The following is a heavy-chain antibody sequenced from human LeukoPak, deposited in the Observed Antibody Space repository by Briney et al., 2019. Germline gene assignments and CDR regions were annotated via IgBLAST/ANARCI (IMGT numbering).Heavy chain of an antibody. CDR1: GFTFSSYA. D-gene: IGHD4-17*01. V-gene: IGHV3-23*01. CDR2: ISGSGGST. J-gene: IGHJ6*03. CDR3: AKDDYGDWELYYYYYMDV. Sequence: PGGSLRLSCAASGFTFSSYAMSWVRQAPGKGLEWVSAISGSGGSTYYADSVKGRFTISRDNSKNTLYLQMNSLRAEDTAVYYCAKDDYGDWELYYYYYMDVWGKGTTVTISS.